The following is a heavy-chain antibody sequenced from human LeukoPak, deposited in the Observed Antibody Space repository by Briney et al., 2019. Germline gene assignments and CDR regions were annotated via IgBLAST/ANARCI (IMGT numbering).Heavy chain of an antibody. D-gene: IGHD3-22*01. CDR3: ARDLSGYGASDY. V-gene: IGHV4-31*03. Sequence: PPQTLSLTCSVSGGSISSGAYYWSWIRQFPGRGMEWIAYIYHTGNTYYNPSLKSRLTISLDTSKNQFSLKLSSVTAADTAVYYCARDLSGYGASDYWGQGTLVTVSS. J-gene: IGHJ4*02. CDR2: IYHTGNT. CDR1: GGSISSGAYY.